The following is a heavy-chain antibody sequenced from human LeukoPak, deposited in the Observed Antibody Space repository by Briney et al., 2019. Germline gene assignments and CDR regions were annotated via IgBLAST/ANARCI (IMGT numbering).Heavy chain of an antibody. J-gene: IGHJ4*02. V-gene: IGHV4-59*08. CDR2: IYYSGST. Sequence: PSETLSLTCTVSGGSISSYYWSWIRQPPGKGLEWIGYIYYSGSTNYNPSLKSRVTISVDTSKNQFSLKLSSVTAADTAVYYCARRGFPEDYDSNEWYFDYWGQGTLVTVSS. D-gene: IGHD3-22*01. CDR1: GGSISSYY. CDR3: ARRGFPEDYDSNEWYFDY.